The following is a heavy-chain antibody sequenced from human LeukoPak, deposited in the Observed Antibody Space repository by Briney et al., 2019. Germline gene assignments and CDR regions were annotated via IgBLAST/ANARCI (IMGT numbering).Heavy chain of an antibody. CDR1: GFTFSTCC. Sequence: GGSLRLSCTASGFTFSTCCMNWVRQAPGKGLEWVSYISDSGTIYYADSVKGRFTISRDNAKNSLYLQMNSLRDEDTAVYYCARCSTSSGHSVRWFDPWGQGTLVTVSS. V-gene: IGHV3-48*02. CDR3: ARCSTSSGHSVRWFDP. J-gene: IGHJ5*02. CDR2: ISDSGTI. D-gene: IGHD3-22*01.